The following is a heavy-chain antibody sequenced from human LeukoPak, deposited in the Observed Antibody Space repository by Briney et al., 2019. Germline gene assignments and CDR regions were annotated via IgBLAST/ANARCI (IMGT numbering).Heavy chain of an antibody. Sequence: ASVKVSCKASGYTFTSYGISWVRQAPGQGLEWMGWISAYNGNTNYAQKLQGRVTMTTDTSTSTAYMELRSLRSDDTAVYYCARATSDTIFGVVHSRHVDYWGQGTLVTVSS. V-gene: IGHV1-18*01. D-gene: IGHD3-3*01. J-gene: IGHJ4*02. CDR3: ARATSDTIFGVVHSRHVDY. CDR2: ISAYNGNT. CDR1: GYTFTSYG.